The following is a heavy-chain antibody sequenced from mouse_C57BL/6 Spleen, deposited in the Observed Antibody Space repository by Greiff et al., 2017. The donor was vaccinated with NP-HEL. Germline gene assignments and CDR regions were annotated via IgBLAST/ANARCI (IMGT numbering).Heavy chain of an antibody. J-gene: IGHJ2*01. CDR1: GYTFTSYW. CDR3: ARFGDYYGSSYVGYFDY. Sequence: QVQLQQPGAELVMPGASVKLSCKASGYTFTSYWMHWVKQRPGHGLEWIGEIDPSDSYTNYNQKFKGKSTLTVDKSSRTAYMQLSSLTSEDSAVYYCARFGDYYGSSYVGYFDYWGQGTTLTVSS. D-gene: IGHD1-1*01. CDR2: IDPSDSYT. V-gene: IGHV1-69*01.